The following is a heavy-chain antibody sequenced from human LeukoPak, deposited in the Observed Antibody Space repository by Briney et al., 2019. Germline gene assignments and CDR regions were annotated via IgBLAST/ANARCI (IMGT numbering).Heavy chain of an antibody. D-gene: IGHD2-15*01. V-gene: IGHV3-21*01. CDR1: GFTFSSYS. Sequence: GGSLRLSCAASGFTFSSYSMNWVRQAPGKGLEWVSSISSSSSYIYYADSVKGRFTISRDNAKNSLYLQMNSLRAADTAVYYCARGPLQYCSGGSCYSSDYWGQGTLVTVSS. CDR3: ARGPLQYCSGGSCYSSDY. CDR2: ISSSSSYI. J-gene: IGHJ4*02.